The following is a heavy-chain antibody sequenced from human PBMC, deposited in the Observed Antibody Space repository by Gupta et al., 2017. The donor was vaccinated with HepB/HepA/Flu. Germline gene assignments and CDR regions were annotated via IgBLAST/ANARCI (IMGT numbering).Heavy chain of an antibody. Sequence: QVQLQQWGAGLLSPSETLSLTCAVYGGSFCGYYWSWIRQPPGKGLEWIGEINHSGSTNYNPSLKSRVTISVDTSKNQFSLKLSAVTAADTAVYYCARGRSGGSVDYWGQGTLVTVSS. CDR1: GGSFCGYY. D-gene: IGHD2-15*01. CDR3: ARGRSGGSVDY. V-gene: IGHV4-34*01. CDR2: INHSGST. J-gene: IGHJ4*02.